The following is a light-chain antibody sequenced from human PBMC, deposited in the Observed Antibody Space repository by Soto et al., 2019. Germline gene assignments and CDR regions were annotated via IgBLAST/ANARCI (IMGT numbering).Light chain of an antibody. V-gene: IGKV3-20*01. CDR3: QQYGSSLLT. J-gene: IGKJ4*01. CDR1: QRISSNY. Sequence: ETVLTQSPGTLSLSPREGATLSCRASQRISSNYLAWYQQKPGQAPRLLIYGASNRATGIPDRFSGSGSGTDFTLTITRLEPEDFAMYYCQQYGSSLLTFGGGTKVEIK. CDR2: GAS.